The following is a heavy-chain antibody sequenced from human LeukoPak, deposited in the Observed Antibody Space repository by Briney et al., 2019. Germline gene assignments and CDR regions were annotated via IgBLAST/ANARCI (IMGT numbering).Heavy chain of an antibody. CDR3: ATDLDVFGY. Sequence: PSETLSLTCTVSGDSISRGNYDWSWIRQPAGKGLEWIGRIYKSGSTSYNPSLKSRIAMSVDTSKNQFSLKLRSVTAADTAIYYCATDLDVFGYWSQGTLVTVSS. CDR1: GDSISRGNYD. J-gene: IGHJ4*02. D-gene: IGHD1-1*01. V-gene: IGHV4-61*02. CDR2: IYKSGST.